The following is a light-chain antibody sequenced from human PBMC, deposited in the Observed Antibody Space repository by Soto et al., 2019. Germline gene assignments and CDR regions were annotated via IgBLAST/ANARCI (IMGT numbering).Light chain of an antibody. CDR2: YAS. Sequence: DIQMTQSPSTPSASVGDRVTKICRASQTISTWLPWYQQKPGKAPKLLMYYASRLESGVPSRFSGSGSGTEFTLTISSLQRDDFSTYYCQQYNTSWTFGQGTKVEIK. CDR1: QTISTW. J-gene: IGKJ1*01. CDR3: QQYNTSWT. V-gene: IGKV1-5*02.